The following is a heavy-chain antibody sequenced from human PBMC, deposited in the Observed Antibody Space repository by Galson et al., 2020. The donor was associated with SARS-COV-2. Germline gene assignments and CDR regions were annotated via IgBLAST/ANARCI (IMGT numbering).Heavy chain of an antibody. V-gene: IGHV2-70*01. CDR3: GRTRITMIVGEDWYFDL. CDR2: IDRDDAK. CDR1: GFSLRTRGMR. J-gene: IGHJ2*01. Sequence: SGPPLAQPTQTLTLTCTFSGFSLRTRGMRVSWIRQPPGKPLEWHALIDRDDAKYYSTSLKTRLTISKDTSKNQVVLTMINLDPVDTATYYCGRTRITMIVGEDWYFDLWGRGTLVTVSS. D-gene: IGHD3-22*01.